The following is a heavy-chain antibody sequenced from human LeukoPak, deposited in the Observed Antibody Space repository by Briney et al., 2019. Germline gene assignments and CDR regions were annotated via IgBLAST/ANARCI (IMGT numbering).Heavy chain of an antibody. CDR3: AATSRVVVSFDY. CDR1: GGSISSGGYY. Sequence: SETLSLTCTVSGGSISSGGYYWSWIRQHPGKGLEWIGYIYYSGSTYYNPSLKSRVTISVDTSKNQFSLKLSSVTAADPAVYYWAATSRVVVSFDYWGQGTLVTVSS. J-gene: IGHJ4*02. V-gene: IGHV4-31*03. CDR2: IYYSGST. D-gene: IGHD2-21*01.